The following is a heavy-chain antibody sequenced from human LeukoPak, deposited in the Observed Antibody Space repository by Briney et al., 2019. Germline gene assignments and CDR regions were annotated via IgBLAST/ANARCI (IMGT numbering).Heavy chain of an antibody. CDR1: GYTFTSYD. V-gene: IGHV1-2*02. CDR3: ASRGAVAGTYYYYYMDV. J-gene: IGHJ6*03. CDR2: INPNSGGT. Sequence: ASVKVSCKASGYTFTSYDINWVRQAPGQGLEWMGWINPNSGGTNYAQKFQGRVTMTRDTSISTAYMELSRLRSDDTAVYYCASRGAVAGTYYYYYMDVWGKGTTVTVSS. D-gene: IGHD6-19*01.